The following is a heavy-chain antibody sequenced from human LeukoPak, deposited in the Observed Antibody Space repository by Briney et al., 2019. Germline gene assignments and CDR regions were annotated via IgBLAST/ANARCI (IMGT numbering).Heavy chain of an antibody. D-gene: IGHD2-2*02. CDR1: GFTFTGYD. CDR3: VRDGEGAAISVNYWFDP. J-gene: IGHJ5*02. CDR2: MNPNTGST. V-gene: IGHV1-8*01. Sequence: ASVKVSCKASGFTFTGYDINWVRQATGQWLEWMGWMNPNTGSTGYAQTFRGRVTMTRDTSISTAYMELRSLRSEDTAVYYCVRDGEGAAISVNYWFDPWGQGALVTVSS.